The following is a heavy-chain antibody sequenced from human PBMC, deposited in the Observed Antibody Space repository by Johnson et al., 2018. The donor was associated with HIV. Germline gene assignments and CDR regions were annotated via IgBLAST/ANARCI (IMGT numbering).Heavy chain of an antibody. V-gene: IGHV3-30-3*01. CDR1: GFTFSSYA. D-gene: IGHD6-13*01. CDR2: ISYDGSNK. CDR3: ARSLSSSWYEGAFDI. Sequence: QMLLVESGGGVVQPGRSLRLSCAASGFTFSSYAMHWVRQAPGKGLEWVAVISYDGSNKYYADSVKGRFTISRDNSKNTLYLQMNSLRAGDTAVYYCARSLSSSWYEGAFDIWGQGTMVTVSS. J-gene: IGHJ3*02.